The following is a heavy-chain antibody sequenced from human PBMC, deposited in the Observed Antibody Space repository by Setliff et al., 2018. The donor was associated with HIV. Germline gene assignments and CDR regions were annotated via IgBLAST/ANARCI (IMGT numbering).Heavy chain of an antibody. V-gene: IGHV3-74*01. CDR2: INSDGSST. D-gene: IGHD2-8*02. J-gene: IGHJ4*02. CDR1: GFTFSSYW. CDR3: VSRQLGGVDF. Sequence: GGSLRLSCAASGFTFSSYWMHWVRQAPGKGLVWVSRINSDGSSTSYADSVKGRFIMTSGTATNTAFLELKSLTSDDTAVYYCVSRQLGGVDFWGQGTLVTVSS.